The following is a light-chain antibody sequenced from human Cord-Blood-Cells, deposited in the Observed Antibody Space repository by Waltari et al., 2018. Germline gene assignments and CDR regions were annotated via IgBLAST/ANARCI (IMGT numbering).Light chain of an antibody. Sequence: QSALPQPAPVSGSPGQPTTISCTGTSSDVGGYNYVSWYQQHPGKAPKLMIYEVSKRPSGVSKRFSGSKSGNTASLTISGLQAEDEADYYCSSYTSSSTLVFG. J-gene: IGLJ3*02. CDR3: SSYTSSSTLV. CDR1: SSDVGGYNY. V-gene: IGLV2-14*01. CDR2: EVS.